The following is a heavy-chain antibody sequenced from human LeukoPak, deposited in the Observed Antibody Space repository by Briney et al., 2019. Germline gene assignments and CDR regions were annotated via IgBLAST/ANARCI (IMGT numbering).Heavy chain of an antibody. D-gene: IGHD3-10*01. CDR2: IWYDGSNK. CDR1: GFTFSSYG. J-gene: IGHJ4*02. V-gene: IGHV3-33*01. CDR3: ARGLLWFGEFDN. Sequence: GGSLRLSCAASGFTFSSYGMHWVRQAPGKGLEWVAVIWYDGSNKYYADSVKGRFTISRDNSKNTLYLQMNSLRAEDTAVYYCARGLLWFGEFDNWGQGTLVTVSS.